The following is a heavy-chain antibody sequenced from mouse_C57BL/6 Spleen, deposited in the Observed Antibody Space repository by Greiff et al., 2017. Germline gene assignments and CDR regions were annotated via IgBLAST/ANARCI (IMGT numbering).Heavy chain of an antibody. CDR1: GYAFSSYW. CDR2: IYPGDGDT. Sequence: VQLQQSGAELVKPGASVKISCKASGYAFSSYWMNWVKQRPGKGLEWIGQIYPGDGDTNYNGKFKGKATLTADKSSSTAYMQLSSLTSEDSAVYFCARTGTLYYFDYWGQGTTLTVSS. J-gene: IGHJ2*01. V-gene: IGHV1-80*01. D-gene: IGHD4-1*01. CDR3: ARTGTLYYFDY.